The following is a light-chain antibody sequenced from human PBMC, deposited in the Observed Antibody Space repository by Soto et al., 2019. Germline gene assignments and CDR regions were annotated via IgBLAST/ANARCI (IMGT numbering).Light chain of an antibody. Sequence: QSALTQPPSASGSPGQSVTISCTGTSSDVGAYKYVSWYQQYPGKAPKLMIYEDTKRPSGVPDRFSGSKSGNTASLTVSGLQAEDEYDYYCTSYVGNDIWVFGGGTKVTVL. CDR3: TSYVGNDIWV. J-gene: IGLJ3*02. V-gene: IGLV2-8*01. CDR1: SSDVGAYKY. CDR2: EDT.